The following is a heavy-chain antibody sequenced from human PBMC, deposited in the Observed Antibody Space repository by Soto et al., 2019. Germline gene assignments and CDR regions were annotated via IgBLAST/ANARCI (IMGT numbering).Heavy chain of an antibody. CDR1: GGSISSCGYY. V-gene: IGHV4-31*03. CDR2: IYYSGST. CDR3: ARLAAGVDY. J-gene: IGHJ4*02. D-gene: IGHD6-13*01. Sequence: TLSLTCTVSGGSISSCGYYWSWNRQHPGKGLEWIGYIYYSGSTYYNPSLKSRVTISVDTSKNQFSLKLSSVTAADTAVYYCARLAAGVDYWGQGTLVTVSS.